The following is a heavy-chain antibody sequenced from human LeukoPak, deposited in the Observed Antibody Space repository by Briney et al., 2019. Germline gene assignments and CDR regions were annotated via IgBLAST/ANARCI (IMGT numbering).Heavy chain of an antibody. J-gene: IGHJ4*02. CDR1: GFTSTNYA. Sequence: GGSLRLSCAASGFTSTNYAMNWVRQAPGKGLEWVSVLIGSSGSTDYAASVKGRFTISRDKSKNTLFLQINSLRAEDTAIYYCAKGAYDYIEIGYFDSWGQGTLVTVSS. CDR3: AKGAYDYIEIGYFDS. D-gene: IGHD5-12*01. V-gene: IGHV3-23*01. CDR2: LIGSSGST.